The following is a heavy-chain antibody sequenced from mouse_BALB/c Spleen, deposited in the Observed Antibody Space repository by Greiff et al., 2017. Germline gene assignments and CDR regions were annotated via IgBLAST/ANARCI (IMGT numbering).Heavy chain of an antibody. CDR3: ARDLLRPYAMDY. Sequence: EVQGVESGGGLVQPGGSLRLSCATSGFTFTDYYMSWVRQPPGKALEWLGFIRNKANGYTTEYSASVKGRFTISRDNSQSILYLQMNTLRAEDSATYYCARDLLRPYAMDYWGQGTSVTVSS. V-gene: IGHV7-3*02. J-gene: IGHJ4*01. D-gene: IGHD1-2*01. CDR2: IRNKANGYTT. CDR1: GFTFTDYY.